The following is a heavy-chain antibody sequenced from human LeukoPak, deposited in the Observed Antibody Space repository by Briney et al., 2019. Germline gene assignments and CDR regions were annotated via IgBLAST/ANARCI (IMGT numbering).Heavy chain of an antibody. V-gene: IGHV3-74*01. J-gene: IGHJ4*02. CDR2: IRFDGSST. CDR1: GFTFNNYG. D-gene: IGHD1-14*01. Sequence: PGGSLRLSCAASGFTFNNYGMHWVRQAPGKGLVWVARIRFDGSSTNYAGSVKGRFTISRDNAKNTLYLQMNSLRGEDTAVYYCGRGGSGSRYFDYWGQGTLVTVSS. CDR3: GRGGSGSRYFDY.